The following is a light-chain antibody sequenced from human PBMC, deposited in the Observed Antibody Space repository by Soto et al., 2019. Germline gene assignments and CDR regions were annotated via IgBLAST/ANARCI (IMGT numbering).Light chain of an antibody. Sequence: EIVMTQSPATLSVSPGEKATLSCRSSQSVSNNLAWFQQKPGQVPRLLIYAASSRATGIPARFSGSGSGTEFTLTISSLQSEDFAVYYCQQYNNWPPITFGQGTRLEI. J-gene: IGKJ5*01. CDR1: QSVSNN. CDR2: AAS. CDR3: QQYNNWPPIT. V-gene: IGKV3-15*01.